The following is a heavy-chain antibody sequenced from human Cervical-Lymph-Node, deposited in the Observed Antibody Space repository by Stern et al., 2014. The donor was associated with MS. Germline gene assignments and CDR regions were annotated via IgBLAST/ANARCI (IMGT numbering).Heavy chain of an antibody. Sequence: QLQLQESGPGLVKPSQTLSLTCTVSGGSISSGGYYWSWIRQHPGKGLEGIGYIDYSGDTYYNPSLKSRVTISVDTSKNQFALKLSSVTAADTAVYYCARYAAIYGGNRHYFDYWGQGTLVTVSS. J-gene: IGHJ4*02. CDR1: GGSISSGGYY. CDR2: IDYSGDT. CDR3: ARYAAIYGGNRHYFDY. D-gene: IGHD4-23*01. V-gene: IGHV4-31*03.